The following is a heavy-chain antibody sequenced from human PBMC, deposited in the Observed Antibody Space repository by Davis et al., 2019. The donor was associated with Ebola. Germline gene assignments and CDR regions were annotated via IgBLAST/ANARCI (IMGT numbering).Heavy chain of an antibody. Sequence: GESLKISCAASGFTFSSYGMHWVRQAPGKGLEWVAVISYDGSNKYYADSVKGRFTISRDNSKNTLYLQMNSLRAEDTAVYYCAKDLASAGYYYYMDVWCKGTTVTVSS. J-gene: IGHJ6*03. D-gene: IGHD3-16*01. CDR3: AKDLASAGYYYYMDV. V-gene: IGHV3-30*18. CDR1: GFTFSSYG. CDR2: ISYDGSNK.